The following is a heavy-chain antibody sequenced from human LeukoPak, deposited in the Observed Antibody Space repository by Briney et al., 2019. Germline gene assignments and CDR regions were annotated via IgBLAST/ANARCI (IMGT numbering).Heavy chain of an antibody. V-gene: IGHV3-66*01. D-gene: IGHD4-17*01. CDR1: GFTVSSYY. Sequence: GGSLRLSCAVSGFTVSSYYMSWVRQAPGKGLEWVSVLYSGGSTYYADSVRGRFTISRDNSKNTVYLQMNSLRADDTAVYYCARDPGYGDPTHYYYGMDVWGQGTTVTVSS. CDR3: ARDPGYGDPTHYYYGMDV. CDR2: LYSGGST. J-gene: IGHJ6*02.